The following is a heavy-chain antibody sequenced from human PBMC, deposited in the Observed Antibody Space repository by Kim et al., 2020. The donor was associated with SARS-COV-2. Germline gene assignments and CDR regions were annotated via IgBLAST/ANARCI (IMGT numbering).Heavy chain of an antibody. CDR1: GESLRRTDYL. Sequence: SETLSLTCSVSGESLRRTDYLWGWVRQSPGKGLQWLGSVYYSGSKYYNPSLESRLTVSLDMSANQISLRLASVTAADTAVYFCASLATNTGSYPFQDYF. J-gene: IGHJ4*01. CDR2: VYYSGSK. CDR3: ASLATNTGSYPFQDYF. D-gene: IGHD1-26*01. V-gene: IGHV4-39*07.